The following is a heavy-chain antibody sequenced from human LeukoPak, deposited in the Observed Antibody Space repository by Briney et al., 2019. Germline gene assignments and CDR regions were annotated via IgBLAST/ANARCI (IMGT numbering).Heavy chain of an antibody. V-gene: IGHV3-23*01. D-gene: IGHD4-17*01. Sequence: GGSLRLSCEASGFTFSIYAMSWVRQAAGKGLEWVSTISHTGGSTYYADSVKGRFTISRDSSWNTLYLQMNSLRAEDTAVYYCAKAGTVTSGLSYYYYGMDVWGQGTTVTVSS. J-gene: IGHJ6*02. CDR2: ISHTGGST. CDR1: GFTFSIYA. CDR3: AKAGTVTSGLSYYYYGMDV.